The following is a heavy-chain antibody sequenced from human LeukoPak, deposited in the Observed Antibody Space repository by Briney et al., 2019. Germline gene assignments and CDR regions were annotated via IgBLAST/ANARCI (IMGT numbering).Heavy chain of an antibody. Sequence: ASVKVSCKASGYTFTGYYMHWLRQAPGQGLEWMGWINPNSGGTNYAQKFQGRVTMTRDTSISTAYMELSRLRSDDTAVYYCARSKVRGVPYNWFDPWGQGTLVTVSS. CDR2: INPNSGGT. CDR3: ARSKVRGVPYNWFDP. V-gene: IGHV1-2*02. D-gene: IGHD3-10*01. CDR1: GYTFTGYY. J-gene: IGHJ5*02.